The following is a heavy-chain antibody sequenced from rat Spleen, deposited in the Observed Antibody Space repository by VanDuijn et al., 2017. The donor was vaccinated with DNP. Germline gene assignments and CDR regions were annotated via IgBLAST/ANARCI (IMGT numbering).Heavy chain of an antibody. J-gene: IGHJ3*01. D-gene: IGHD1-11*01. CDR3: ARRGTSPWFAF. CDR1: GFTFSDYA. CDR2: IIYDGSSI. V-gene: IGHV5-17*01. Sequence: EVQLVESGGGLVQPGRSLKLSCAASGFTFSDYAMAWVRQAPKKGLEWVATIIYDGSSIYYRDSVKGRFTISRDNAESTLYLQMDSLRSEDTATYYCARRGTSPWFAFWGQGTLVTVSS.